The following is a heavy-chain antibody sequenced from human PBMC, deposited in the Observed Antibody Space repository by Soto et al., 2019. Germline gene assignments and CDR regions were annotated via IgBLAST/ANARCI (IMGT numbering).Heavy chain of an antibody. J-gene: IGHJ3*02. CDR2: ISSSSSYI. Sequence: GGSLRLSCAASGFTFSSYGMHWVRQAPGKGLEWVSSISSSSSYIYYADSVKGRFTISRDNAKNSLYLQMNSLRAEDTAVYYCARDVVSDAFDIWGQGTMVTVSS. CDR3: ARDVVSDAFDI. CDR1: GFTFSSYG. V-gene: IGHV3-21*01. D-gene: IGHD6-6*01.